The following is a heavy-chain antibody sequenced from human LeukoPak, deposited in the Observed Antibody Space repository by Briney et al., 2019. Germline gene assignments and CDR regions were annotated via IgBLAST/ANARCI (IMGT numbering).Heavy chain of an antibody. Sequence: SETLSLTCTVSGGSFSGYYWSWIRQPPGKGLEWIGEMNHSGSTNYNPYLKSRVTISVDTSKNQFSLKLSSVTAADTAVYYCARRKDSSGYFGRMGWFDPWGQGTLVTVSS. J-gene: IGHJ5*02. V-gene: IGHV4-34*01. CDR3: ARRKDSSGYFGRMGWFDP. CDR2: MNHSGST. D-gene: IGHD3-22*01. CDR1: GGSFSGYY.